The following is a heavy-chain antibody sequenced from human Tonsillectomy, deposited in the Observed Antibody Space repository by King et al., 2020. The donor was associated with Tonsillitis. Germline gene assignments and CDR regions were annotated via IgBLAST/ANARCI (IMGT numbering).Heavy chain of an antibody. V-gene: IGHV1-69*01. CDR3: ARDYYESSGYWFDY. CDR2: LIPLFGTA. Sequence: VQLVESGAEVKKPGSSVKVSCKASGGTFSSYAISWVRQAPGQGLEWMGGLIPLFGTANYAQKFQGRITILADESTRTAYMELSSLRSEDTAVYYCARDYYESSGYWFDYWGQGILVTVSS. D-gene: IGHD3-22*01. J-gene: IGHJ4*02. CDR1: GGTFSSYA.